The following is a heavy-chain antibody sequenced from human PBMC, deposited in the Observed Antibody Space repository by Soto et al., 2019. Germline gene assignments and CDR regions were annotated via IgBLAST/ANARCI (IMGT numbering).Heavy chain of an antibody. J-gene: IGHJ3*02. D-gene: IGHD4-17*01. CDR1: GFTFSSYG. Sequence: GGSLRLSCAASGFTFSSYGMHWVRQAPGKGLEWVAVIWYDGSNKYYADSVKGRFTISRDNSKNTLYLQMNSLRAEDTAVYYCARESIYGEPEVKAFDIWGQGTMVTVSS. CDR2: IWYDGSNK. CDR3: ARESIYGEPEVKAFDI. V-gene: IGHV3-33*01.